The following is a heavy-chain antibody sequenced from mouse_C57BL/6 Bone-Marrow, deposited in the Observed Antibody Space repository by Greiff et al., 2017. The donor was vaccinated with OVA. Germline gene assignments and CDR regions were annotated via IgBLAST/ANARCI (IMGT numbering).Heavy chain of an antibody. CDR2: ISDGGSYT. Sequence: ESGGGLVKPGGSLKLSCAASGFTFSSYAMSWVRQTPEKRLEWVATISDGGSYTYYPDNVKGRFTISRDNAKNNLYLQMSHLKSEDTAMYYCARDEDYDEDYAMDYWGQGTSVTVSS. V-gene: IGHV5-4*01. CDR1: GFTFSSYA. D-gene: IGHD2-4*01. J-gene: IGHJ4*01. CDR3: ARDEDYDEDYAMDY.